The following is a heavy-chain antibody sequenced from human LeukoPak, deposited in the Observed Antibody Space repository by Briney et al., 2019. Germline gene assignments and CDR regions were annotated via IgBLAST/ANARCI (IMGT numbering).Heavy chain of an antibody. CDR3: ARGPYYYDSSGAFDI. Sequence: SETLSLTCTVSGDSISSGDFYWSWIRQPAGKGLEWIGRIYTSGTTNYNPSLRSRVTISVDTSKNQFSLKLSSVTAADTAVYYCARGPYYYDSSGAFDIWGQGTMVTVSS. V-gene: IGHV4-61*02. CDR1: GDSISSGDFY. D-gene: IGHD3-22*01. CDR2: IYTSGTT. J-gene: IGHJ3*02.